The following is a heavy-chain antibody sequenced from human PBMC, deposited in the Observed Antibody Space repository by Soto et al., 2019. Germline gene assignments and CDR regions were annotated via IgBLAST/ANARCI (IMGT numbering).Heavy chain of an antibody. CDR3: TRDASRDSSARGWFDP. D-gene: IGHD6-13*01. J-gene: IGHJ5*02. CDR2: ISSNSAYI. Sequence: PGGSLRLSCAASGFTFRSFTMYWVRQAPGKGLEWVPTISSNSAYIYYTDALRGRFTISRDNAKNSLHLQMNSLRAEDTAVYYCTRDASRDSSARGWFDPWGPGTLVTVS. CDR1: GFTFRSFT. V-gene: IGHV3-21*01.